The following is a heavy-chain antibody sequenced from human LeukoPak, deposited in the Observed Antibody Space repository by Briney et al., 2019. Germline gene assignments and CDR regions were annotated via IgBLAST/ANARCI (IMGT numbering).Heavy chain of an antibody. V-gene: IGHV3-53*01. CDR2: IYSGGST. CDR1: GFTVSSNY. CDR3: ARVLRLLGAFDI. Sequence: GGSLRLSYAASGFTVSSNYMSWVRQAPGKGLEWVSVIYSGGSTYYADSVKGRFTISRDNSKNTLYLQMNSLRAEDTAVYYCARVLRLLGAFDIWGQGTMVTVSS. D-gene: IGHD2-15*01. J-gene: IGHJ3*02.